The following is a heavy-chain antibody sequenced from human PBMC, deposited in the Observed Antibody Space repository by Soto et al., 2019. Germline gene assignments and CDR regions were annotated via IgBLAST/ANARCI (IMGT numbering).Heavy chain of an antibody. CDR1: GFTFSIYA. J-gene: IGHJ4*02. D-gene: IGHD3-22*01. V-gene: IGHV3-64D*06. Sequence: GGSLRLSCSASGFTFSIYAMHWVRQAPGKGLEYVSSISTNGGSTHYADSVKGRFTISRDNSKNTQYLQMSSLRADDTAVYYCVKGEYYYDSSGYYPFAYGGQGTLVTVSS. CDR3: VKGEYYYDSSGYYPFAY. CDR2: ISTNGGST.